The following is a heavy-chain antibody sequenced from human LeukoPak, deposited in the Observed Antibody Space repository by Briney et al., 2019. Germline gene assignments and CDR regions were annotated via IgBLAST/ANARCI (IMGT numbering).Heavy chain of an antibody. CDR2: ITGSGGNT. CDR3: AREATPRPSSSGFYYGY. Sequence: GGSLRLSCAASGFTFDSYAMSWVRQAPGQGLEWVSHITGSGGNTYYADSVKGRFTISRDNSKSTLYLQMNGLRAEDTAVYYCAREATPRPSSSGFYYGYWGQGTLVTVSS. D-gene: IGHD3-22*01. J-gene: IGHJ4*02. CDR1: GFTFDSYA. V-gene: IGHV3-23*01.